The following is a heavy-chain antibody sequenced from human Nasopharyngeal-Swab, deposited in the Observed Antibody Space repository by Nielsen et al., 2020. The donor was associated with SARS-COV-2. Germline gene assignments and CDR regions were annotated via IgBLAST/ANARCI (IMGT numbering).Heavy chain of an antibody. Sequence: SETLSLTCTVSGGSISSSDYYWSWIRQPPGKGLEWIGYIYYSGSTYYNPSLKSRVTISVDTSKNQFSLKLSSVTAADTAVYYCARGSSYYGSGSYYTIDYWGQGTLVTVSS. J-gene: IGHJ4*02. CDR2: IYYSGST. CDR3: ARGSSYYGSGSYYTIDY. D-gene: IGHD3-10*01. CDR1: GGSISSSDYY. V-gene: IGHV4-30-4*01.